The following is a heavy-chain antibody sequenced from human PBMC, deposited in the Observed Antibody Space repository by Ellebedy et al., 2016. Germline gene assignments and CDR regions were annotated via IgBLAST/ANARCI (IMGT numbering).Heavy chain of an antibody. CDR1: GGTFSSYA. V-gene: IGHV1-69*06. J-gene: IGHJ6*02. Sequence: SVKVSCXASGGTFSSYAISWVRQAPGQGLEWMGGIIPIFGTANYAQKFQGRVTITADKSTSTAYMELSSLRSEDTAVYYCARENEPYYYYGMDVWGQGTTVTVSS. CDR3: ARENEPYYYYGMDV. CDR2: IIPIFGTA.